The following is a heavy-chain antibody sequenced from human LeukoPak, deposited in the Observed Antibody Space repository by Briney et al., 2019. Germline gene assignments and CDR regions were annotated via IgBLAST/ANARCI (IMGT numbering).Heavy chain of an antibody. CDR1: GFTFSSYS. D-gene: IGHD6-19*01. CDR3: ARERYSSGWTVYYYYGMDV. Sequence: GGSLRLSCAASGFTFSSYSMNWVRQAPGKGLEWVSYISSSSSTIYYADSVKGRFTISRDNAKNSLYLQMNSLRDEDTAVYYCARERYSSGWTVYYYYGMDVWGQGTTVTVSS. CDR2: ISSSSSTI. J-gene: IGHJ6*02. V-gene: IGHV3-48*02.